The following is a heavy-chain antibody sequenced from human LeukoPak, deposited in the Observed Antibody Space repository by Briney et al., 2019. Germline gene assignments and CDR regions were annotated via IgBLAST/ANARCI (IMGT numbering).Heavy chain of an antibody. Sequence: ASVKVSCKASGYTFTGYYMHWVRQAPGQGLEWMGWINPNSGGTNYAQKFQGRVTMTRDMSISTVYMELGRLRSDDTAVYYCARVPHCTSTSCYIPDYWGQGTLVTVSS. CDR1: GYTFTGYY. CDR3: ARVPHCTSTSCYIPDY. CDR2: INPNSGGT. V-gene: IGHV1-2*02. J-gene: IGHJ4*02. D-gene: IGHD2-2*01.